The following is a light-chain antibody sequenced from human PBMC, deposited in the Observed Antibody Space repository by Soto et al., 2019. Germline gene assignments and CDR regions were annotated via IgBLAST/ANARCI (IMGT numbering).Light chain of an antibody. J-gene: IGLJ3*02. Sequence: QSVLTQPASVSGSPGQSLTISCTGTSSDVGGYNSVSWYQQHPGKAPKLMIFDVNSRTPGVSGRFSGSKSANTASLTISGLQAEDEADYYCSSYTSSDFWVFGGGTKVTVL. CDR1: SSDVGGYNS. CDR2: DVN. CDR3: SSYTSSDFWV. V-gene: IGLV2-14*01.